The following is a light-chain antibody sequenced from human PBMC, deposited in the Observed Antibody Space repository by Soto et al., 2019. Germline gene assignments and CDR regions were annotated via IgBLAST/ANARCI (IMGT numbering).Light chain of an antibody. CDR2: DAS. J-gene: IGKJ4*01. CDR3: QQYRSFSPLT. Sequence: DIQMTQSPSTLSASVGDRVTITCRASQSISSWLAWYQQKPGKAPKLLIYDASSLESGVPSRFSGSGSATEFTLTISSLQPDDFATYYCQQYRSFSPLTFGGGTKVDIK. CDR1: QSISSW. V-gene: IGKV1-5*01.